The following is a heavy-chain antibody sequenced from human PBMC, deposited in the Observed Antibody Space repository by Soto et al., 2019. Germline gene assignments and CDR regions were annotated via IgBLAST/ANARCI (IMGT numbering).Heavy chain of an antibody. D-gene: IGHD1-26*01. V-gene: IGHV4-59*08. Sequence: QVQLQESGPGLVKPSETLSLTCSVSGVSISSYYWSWIRHPPGKGLEWIGNVFYTGSTSYNPSLESRVTLSLDTSKNQLSLTLDSVTAADTAVYYCARRPIVAADYYYMDVWGTGTTVIVSS. CDR2: VFYTGST. CDR1: GVSISSYY. J-gene: IGHJ6*03. CDR3: ARRPIVAADYYYMDV.